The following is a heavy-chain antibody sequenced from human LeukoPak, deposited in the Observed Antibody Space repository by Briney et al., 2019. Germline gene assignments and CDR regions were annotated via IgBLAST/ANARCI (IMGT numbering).Heavy chain of an antibody. CDR1: GGSISSYY. CDR3: ARTPSAAGSPGYFDY. J-gene: IGHJ4*02. D-gene: IGHD6-13*01. CDR2: IHYSGST. V-gene: IGHV4-59*01. Sequence: PSETLSLTCTVSGGSISSYYWSWIRQPPGKGLEWIGYIHYSGSTNYNPSLKSRVTISVDTSMNQFSLKLSSVTAADTAVFYCARTPSAAGSPGYFDYWGQGTLVTVSS.